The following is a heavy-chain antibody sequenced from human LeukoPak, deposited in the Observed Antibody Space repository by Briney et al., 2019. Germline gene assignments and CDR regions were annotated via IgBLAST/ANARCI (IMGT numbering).Heavy chain of an antibody. CDR1: GGSISSSSYY. Sequence: SETLSLTCTVSGGSISSSSYYWGWIRQPPGKGLEWIGEIYYSGSTNYIPSLKSRVTISVDKSKNQFSLKLTSVTAADTAVYYCARFNRGGSDYWGQGTLVTVSS. CDR2: IYYSGST. CDR3: ARFNRGGSDY. V-gene: IGHV4-61*05. J-gene: IGHJ4*02. D-gene: IGHD3-16*01.